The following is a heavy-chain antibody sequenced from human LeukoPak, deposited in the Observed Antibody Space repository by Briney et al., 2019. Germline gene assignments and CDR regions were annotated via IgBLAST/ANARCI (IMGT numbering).Heavy chain of an antibody. CDR1: AFNFNNYG. J-gene: IGHJ4*02. CDR2: IRSDEINK. CDR3: ARASDY. V-gene: IGHV3-30*02. Sequence: GGSLRLSCAASAFNFNNYGMHWVRRAPGKGLEWVAFIRSDEINKYYTDSVKGRFTISRDNSKNTLYLQMNSLRAEDTAVYYCARASDYWGQGTLVTVSS.